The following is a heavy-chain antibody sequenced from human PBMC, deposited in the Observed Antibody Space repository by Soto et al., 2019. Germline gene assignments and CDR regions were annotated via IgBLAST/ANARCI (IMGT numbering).Heavy chain of an antibody. CDR2: IIPNLGIA. D-gene: IGHD3-9*01. Sequence: SVKVSCKASGGTFSSYTISWVRQAPGQGLEWMGGIIPNLGIANYAQKFQGRVTMTEDTSTDTAYMELSSLRSEDTAVYYCATAYYDILTGPVRFDPWGQGTLVTVSS. V-gene: IGHV1-69*10. J-gene: IGHJ5*02. CDR1: GGTFSSYT. CDR3: ATAYYDILTGPVRFDP.